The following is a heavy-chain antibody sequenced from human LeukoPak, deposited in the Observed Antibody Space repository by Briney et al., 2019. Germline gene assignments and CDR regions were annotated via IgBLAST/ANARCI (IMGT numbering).Heavy chain of an antibody. CDR3: ARDPGGYSGYGRGYYFDF. V-gene: IGHV4-4*01. D-gene: IGHD5-12*01. CDR1: GGSISSSNW. J-gene: IGHJ4*02. CDR2: IYHSGST. Sequence: SGTLSLTCAVSGGSISSSNWWSWVRQPPGKGLEWIGEIYHSGSTNYNPSLKSRVTMSVDKSKKQYSLKLSSVTAADTAVYCCARDPGGYSGYGRGYYFDFWGQGTLVTVSS.